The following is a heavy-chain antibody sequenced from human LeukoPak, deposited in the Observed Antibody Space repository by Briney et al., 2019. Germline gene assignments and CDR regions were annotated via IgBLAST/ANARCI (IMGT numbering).Heavy chain of an antibody. J-gene: IGHJ4*02. CDR3: LRLRGYSYCYAAY. CDR2: ISGSGSTI. CDR1: GFIFSSYS. Sequence: GGSLRLSCAASGFIFSSYSMNWVRQAPGKGLEWVSYISGSGSTIDYADSVKGRFTISRDNAKNSLYLQMNSLRAEDTAVYYCLRLRGYSYCYAAYWGQGTLVTVSS. D-gene: IGHD5-12*01. V-gene: IGHV3-48*04.